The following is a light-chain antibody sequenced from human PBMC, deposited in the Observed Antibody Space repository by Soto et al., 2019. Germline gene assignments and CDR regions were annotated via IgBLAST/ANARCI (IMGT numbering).Light chain of an antibody. V-gene: IGLV3-9*01. CDR1: NIGSKN. CDR2: RDS. CDR3: QVWDRSTGV. J-gene: IGLJ1*01. Sequence: SYELTQPLSVSVALGQTARITCGGNNIGSKNVHWYQQKPGQAPVLVIYRDSNRPSGIPERFSGSNSGNTATLTISRAQAGDEADYYCQVWDRSTGVFGTGTKVTVL.